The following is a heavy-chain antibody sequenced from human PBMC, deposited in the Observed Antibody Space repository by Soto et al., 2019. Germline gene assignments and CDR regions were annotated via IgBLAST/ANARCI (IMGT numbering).Heavy chain of an antibody. Sequence: SVKVSCKASGGTFSSHAISWLRQSPGQGLEWMGGIIPFFKAANYAQKFQGRVTITADDSTSTAYMDLYSLRSEDTAVYYCARDVPLNYYDGTFSYYAMDVWGQGTTVTVSS. CDR2: IIPFFKAA. V-gene: IGHV1-69*13. CDR1: GGTFSSHA. CDR3: ARDVPLNYYDGTFSYYAMDV. J-gene: IGHJ6*02. D-gene: IGHD3-16*01.